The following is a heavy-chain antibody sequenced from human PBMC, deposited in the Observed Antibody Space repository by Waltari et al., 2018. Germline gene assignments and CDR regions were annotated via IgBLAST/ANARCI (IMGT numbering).Heavy chain of an antibody. V-gene: IGHV4-39*07. CDR3: ARMVRGYCSSTSCHTDH. D-gene: IGHD2-2*01. CDR2: IYYSGST. CDR1: GGSISSSSYY. Sequence: QLQLQESGPGLVKPSETLSLTCTVSGGSISSSSYYWGWVGEPPGKGLEWIGSIYYSGSTYYNPSLKSRVTISVDTSKNQFSLRVSSVTAADTAVFYCARMVRGYCSSTSCHTDHWGQGTLVTVSS. J-gene: IGHJ4*02.